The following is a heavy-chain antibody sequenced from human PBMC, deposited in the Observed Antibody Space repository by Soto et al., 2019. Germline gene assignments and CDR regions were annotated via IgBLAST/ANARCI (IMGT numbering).Heavy chain of an antibody. D-gene: IGHD1-26*01. CDR2: IYPGDSDT. CDR1: GYSFTSYW. J-gene: IGHJ6*02. CDR3: ARHGDVGYYYYGMDV. Sequence: LGESLKISCKGSGYSFTSYWIGWVRQMPGKGLEWMGIIYPGDSDTRYSPSFQGQVTISADKSISTAYLQWSSLKASDTAMYYCARHGDVGYYYYGMDVWGQGTTVTVSS. V-gene: IGHV5-51*01.